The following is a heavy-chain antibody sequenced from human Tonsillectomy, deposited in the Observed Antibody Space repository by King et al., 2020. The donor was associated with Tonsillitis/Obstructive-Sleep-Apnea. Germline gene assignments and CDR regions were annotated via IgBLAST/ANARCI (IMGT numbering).Heavy chain of an antibody. Sequence: QLVQSGGGLVQPGGSLRLSCAASGFTFSSYAMHWVRQAPGKGLEYVSAISSNGGSTYYANSVKGRFTISRDNSKNTLYLQMGSLRAEDMAVYYCATRLGDLSDAFDSWGQGTMVTVSS. CDR2: ISSNGGST. J-gene: IGHJ3*02. D-gene: IGHD6-25*01. V-gene: IGHV3-64*01. CDR1: GFTFSSYA. CDR3: ATRLGDLSDAFDS.